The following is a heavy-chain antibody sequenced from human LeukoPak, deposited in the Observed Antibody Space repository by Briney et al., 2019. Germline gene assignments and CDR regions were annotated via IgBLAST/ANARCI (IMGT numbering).Heavy chain of an antibody. CDR3: ARDRSGPGYHFDY. CDR1: GFTFESYT. V-gene: IGHV3-30-3*01. J-gene: IGHJ4*02. Sequence: GTSLRLSFAASGFTFESYTIHWVRQAPGKGLEWGALISYGASNKYYIDSVKGRFTISRDNSNNTLYLQINSLRPEDTGVYYCARDRSGPGYHFDYWGQGNVVSVS. D-gene: IGHD1-1*01. CDR2: ISYGASNK.